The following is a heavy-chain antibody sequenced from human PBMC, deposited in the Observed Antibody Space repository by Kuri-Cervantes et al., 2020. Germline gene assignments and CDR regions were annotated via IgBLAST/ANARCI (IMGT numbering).Heavy chain of an antibody. CDR3: AKDWHYGQPRAFDI. Sequence: GESLKISCAASGFTFSSYAMHWVRQAPGKGLEWVAVISYGGSNKYYADSVKGRFTISRDNSKNTLYLRMNSLRVEDTAVYFCAKDWHYGQPRAFDIWGQGTMVTVSS. V-gene: IGHV3-30-3*02. CDR1: GFTFSSYA. D-gene: IGHD4-17*01. CDR2: ISYGGSNK. J-gene: IGHJ3*02.